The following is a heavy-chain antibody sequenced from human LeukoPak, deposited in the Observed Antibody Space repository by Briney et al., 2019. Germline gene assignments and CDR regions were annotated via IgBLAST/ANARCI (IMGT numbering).Heavy chain of an antibody. CDR3: AISLVGASNGFDP. Sequence: ASVKVSCKASGYTFTSYAMHWVRQAPGQRLEWMGWINPNSGGTNYAQKFQGWVTMTRDTSISTAYMELSRLRPDDTAVYYCAISLVGASNGFDPWGQGTLVTVSS. V-gene: IGHV1-2*04. CDR1: GYTFTSYA. D-gene: IGHD1-26*01. CDR2: INPNSGGT. J-gene: IGHJ5*02.